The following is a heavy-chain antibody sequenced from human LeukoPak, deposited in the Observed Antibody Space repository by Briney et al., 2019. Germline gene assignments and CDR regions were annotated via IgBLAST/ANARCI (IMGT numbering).Heavy chain of an antibody. CDR3: ARRSKNGYFLDS. CDR1: GTSMSGYY. CDR2: TFSSGAT. Sequence: SETLSLTCIVYGTSMSGYYWTWIRQPPGKGLEWIRHTFSSGATTYNPSLKSRVTISVNTSRSQFSLNLSSVTAADTAVYSCARRSKNGYFLDSWGQGILVTVSS. D-gene: IGHD6-25*01. J-gene: IGHJ4*02. V-gene: IGHV4-4*09.